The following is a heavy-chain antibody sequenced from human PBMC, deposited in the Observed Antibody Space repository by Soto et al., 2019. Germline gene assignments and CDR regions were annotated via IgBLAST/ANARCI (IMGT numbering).Heavy chain of an antibody. J-gene: IGHJ4*02. CDR3: ARGPSQIAAGGYFDY. D-gene: IGHD6-13*01. CDR2: IYHSGST. V-gene: IGHV4-4*02. CDR1: GGSISSSNW. Sequence: QVQLQESGPGLVKPSGTLSLTCAVSGGSISSSNWWSWVRQPPGKGLEWIGEIYHSGSTNYNPSLESRITISVDESKNQFSLKLSSVTAADTAVYYCARGPSQIAAGGYFDYWGQGTLVTVSS.